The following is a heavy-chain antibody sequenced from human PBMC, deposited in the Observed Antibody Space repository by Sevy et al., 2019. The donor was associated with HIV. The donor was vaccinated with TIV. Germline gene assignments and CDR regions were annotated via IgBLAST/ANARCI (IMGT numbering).Heavy chain of an antibody. Sequence: SETLSLTCTVSGGSIRTYYWSWIRQAPGKGLEWIGDIFDSGSTDYHSSLKSRVTISADTSKNQLSLKLTSVTAADTAIYYCARTHGALLRFLEDKWFDPWGQGSLVTVSS. CDR3: ARTHGALLRFLEDKWFDP. J-gene: IGHJ5*02. D-gene: IGHD3-3*01. CDR2: IFDSGST. V-gene: IGHV4-59*01. CDR1: GGSIRTYY.